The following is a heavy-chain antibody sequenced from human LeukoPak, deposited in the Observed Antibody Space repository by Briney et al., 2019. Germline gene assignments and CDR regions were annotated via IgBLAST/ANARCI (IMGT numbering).Heavy chain of an antibody. CDR3: ARDEEREYYDSSGYPVWYCWLDV. D-gene: IGHD3-22*01. Sequence: SETLSLTCTVSGDSIRSDYFWGWIRQPPGKGLEWIGSIYHSGRTYYNPSLKNRVTISVDTSKNQFSLKLTSVTAADTAVYFCARDEEREYYDSSGYPVWYCWLDVWGKGTTVTVSP. CDR2: IYHSGRT. CDR1: GDSIRSDYF. V-gene: IGHV4-38-2*02. J-gene: IGHJ6*04.